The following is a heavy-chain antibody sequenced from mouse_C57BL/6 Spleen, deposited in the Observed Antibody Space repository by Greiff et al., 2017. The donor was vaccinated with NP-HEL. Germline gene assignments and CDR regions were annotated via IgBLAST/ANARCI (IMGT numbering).Heavy chain of an antibody. Sequence: QVQLQQPGAELVKPGASVKLSCKASGYTFTSYWMHWVKQRPGQGLEWIGMIHPNSGSTNYNEKFKSKATLTVDKSSSTAYMQLSSLTSEDSAVYYWARGYYDYGAWFAYWGQGTLVTVSA. V-gene: IGHV1-64*01. D-gene: IGHD2-4*01. J-gene: IGHJ3*01. CDR1: GYTFTSYW. CDR3: ARGYYDYGAWFAY. CDR2: IHPNSGST.